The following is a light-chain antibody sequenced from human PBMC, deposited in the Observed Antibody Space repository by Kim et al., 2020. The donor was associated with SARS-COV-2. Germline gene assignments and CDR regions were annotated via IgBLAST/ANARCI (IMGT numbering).Light chain of an antibody. V-gene: IGKV2-24*01. CDR2: KIS. Sequence: SASNSCRSSPRLVHSDGNTYLSWLQQRPGQPPRLLIYKISNRFSGVPDRFSGSGAGTDFTLKISRVEAEDVGIYYCSQGKNLPITFGQGTRLEIK. J-gene: IGKJ5*01. CDR1: PRLVHSDGNTY. CDR3: SQGKNLPIT.